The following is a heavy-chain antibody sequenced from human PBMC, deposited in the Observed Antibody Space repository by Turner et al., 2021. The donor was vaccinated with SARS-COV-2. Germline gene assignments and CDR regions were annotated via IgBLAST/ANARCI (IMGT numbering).Heavy chain of an antibody. Sequence: QVQLVQSGAEVKKPGASVKVSCKASGYTFTGYYMHWVRQAPGQGREGMGWIKPNSGGTNYAQKFQGRGTMTRDTYISTAYMELSRLRSDDTAVYYCARATGYSNFDYWGQGTLVTVSS. D-gene: IGHD6-13*01. J-gene: IGHJ4*02. CDR2: IKPNSGGT. CDR1: GYTFTGYY. V-gene: IGHV1-2*02. CDR3: ARATGYSNFDY.